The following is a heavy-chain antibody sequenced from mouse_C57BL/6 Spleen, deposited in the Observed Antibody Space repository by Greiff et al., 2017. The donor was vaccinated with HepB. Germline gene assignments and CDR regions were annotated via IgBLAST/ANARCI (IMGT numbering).Heavy chain of an antibody. J-gene: IGHJ4*01. CDR1: GFSLTSYG. Sequence: QVQLQQSGPGLVQPSQSLSITCTVSGFSLTSYGVHWVRQSPGKGLEWLGVIWSGGSTDYNAAFISRLSISKDNSKSQVFFKMNSLQADDTAIYYCARRADGYSYYYAMDYWGQGTSVTVSS. CDR3: ARRADGYSYYYAMDY. D-gene: IGHD2-3*01. CDR2: IWSGGST. V-gene: IGHV2-2*01.